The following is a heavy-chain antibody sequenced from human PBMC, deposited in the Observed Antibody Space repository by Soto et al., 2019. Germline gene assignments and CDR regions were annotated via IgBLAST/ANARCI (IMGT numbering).Heavy chain of an antibody. Sequence: EVQLVESGGGLVKPGGSLRLSCAASGFTFSNAWMSWVRQAQGKGLEWVGRIKSKTDGGKTDYAAPVKGRFTISRDDSKSTLYLQMNSLNTEDTAVYYCTSDRVRPSQWGISAAGRVYYDGMDVWVQGTTVTVSS. D-gene: IGHD6-13*01. CDR1: GFTFSNAW. CDR3: TSDRVRPSQWGISAAGRVYYDGMDV. CDR2: IKSKTDGGKT. V-gene: IGHV3-15*01. J-gene: IGHJ6*02.